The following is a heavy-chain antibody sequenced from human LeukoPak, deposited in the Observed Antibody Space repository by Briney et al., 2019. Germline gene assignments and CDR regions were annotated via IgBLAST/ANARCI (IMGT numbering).Heavy chain of an antibody. V-gene: IGHV5-51*01. CDR1: GYSFTSSW. J-gene: IGHJ5*02. D-gene: IGHD3-10*01. CDR2: INPGDSDT. Sequence: GESLRISCQASGYSFTSSWIGWARQMPGKGLEWMAIINPGDSDTRYSPSFQGQVTISADKSISTVYLQWGSLKASDTAMYYCARQPGAGWFDPWGQGTLVTVSS. CDR3: ARQPGAGWFDP.